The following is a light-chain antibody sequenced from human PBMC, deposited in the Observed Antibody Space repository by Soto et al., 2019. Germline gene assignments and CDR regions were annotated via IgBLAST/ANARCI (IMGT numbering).Light chain of an antibody. CDR3: QKESIYPRI. V-gene: IGKV1-6*01. CDR1: QGVRDD. J-gene: IGKJ4*01. Sequence: IQMTQSPSSLSASVGDRVTITCRASQGVRDDVGWYQQKPGKAPKLLIYSASTLQSGVPSRFSGSGSGTAFTLTTGGLKPKVFAIYYVQKESIYPRIFGGGTKVRSN. CDR2: SAS.